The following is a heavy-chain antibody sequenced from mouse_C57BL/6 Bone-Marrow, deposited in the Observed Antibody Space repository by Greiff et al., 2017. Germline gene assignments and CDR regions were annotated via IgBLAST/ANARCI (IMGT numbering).Heavy chain of an antibody. V-gene: IGHV5-17*01. J-gene: IGHJ1*03. CDR1: GFTFSDYG. D-gene: IGHD4-1*02. Sequence: EVKLVESGGGLVKPGGSLKLSCAASGFTFSDYGMHWVRQAPEKGLEWVAYISSGSSTIYYADTVKGRFTISRDNAKNTLFLQMTSLGSEDTAMYYCARQLGPDWYFDVWGTGTTVTVSS. CDR2: ISSGSSTI. CDR3: ARQLGPDWYFDV.